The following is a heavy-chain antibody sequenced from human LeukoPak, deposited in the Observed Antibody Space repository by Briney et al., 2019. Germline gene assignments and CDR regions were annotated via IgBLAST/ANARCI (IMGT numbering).Heavy chain of an antibody. J-gene: IGHJ4*02. CDR1: GFTFSTYW. CDR2: IGGEGSST. Sequence: GGSLRLSCTASGFTFSTYWMYWVRQAPRKGLVWVSRIGGEGSSTSYADSVKGRFTISRDNAKNTLYLQMNSLRAEGTAVYYCASPAAAGTPYWGQGTLVTVSS. V-gene: IGHV3-74*01. D-gene: IGHD6-13*01. CDR3: ASPAAAGTPY.